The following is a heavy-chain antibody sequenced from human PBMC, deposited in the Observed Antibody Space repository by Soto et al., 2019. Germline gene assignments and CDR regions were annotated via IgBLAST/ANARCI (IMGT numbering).Heavy chain of an antibody. V-gene: IGHV6-1*01. CDR3: ARGESCSGGSCSANNWFDP. CDR1: GHRVPSTSAA. D-gene: IGHD2-15*01. CDR2: TYYRAKWYN. J-gene: IGHJ5*02. Sequence: SPTLSLPCAISGHRVPSTSAAWNWIRQSPSRGLEWLGRTYYRAKWYNDYAVSVESRIVINQDTCKDAFSLTLNYVTPEYTAANYCARGESCSGGSCSANNWFDPWGEGTLVTVSS.